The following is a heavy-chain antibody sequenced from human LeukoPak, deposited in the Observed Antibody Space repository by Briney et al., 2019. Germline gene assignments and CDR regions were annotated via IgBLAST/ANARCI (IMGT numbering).Heavy chain of an antibody. CDR3: ARCTMVGYYHYYYYMDV. D-gene: IGHD3-10*01. J-gene: IGHJ6*03. Sequence: SGPTLVNPTQTLTLTCTFSGFSLSTSGMCVSRIRQPPGKALEWLARIDWDDDKYYSTSLKTRLTISKDTSKNQVVLTMTNMDPVDTATYYCARCTMVGYYHYYYYMDVWGRGTTVTVSS. V-gene: IGHV2-70*11. CDR1: GFSLSTSGMC. CDR2: IDWDDDK.